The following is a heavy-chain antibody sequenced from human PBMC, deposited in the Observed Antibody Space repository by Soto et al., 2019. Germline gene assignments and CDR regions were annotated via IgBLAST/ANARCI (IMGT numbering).Heavy chain of an antibody. J-gene: IGHJ4*02. CDR1: GASISYGGFS. Sequence: QLQLQESGSGLVKTSETLSLTCTVTGASISYGGFSWSWIRQSPGKGPEWIGYISHLESTYFHPSFKSRLTMSIDMTRNQFSLKLSSVTAADMAVYYCARGGGYDSFDYWGQGVLVTVSS. CDR3: ARGGGYDSFDY. V-gene: IGHV4-30-2*06. CDR2: ISHLEST. D-gene: IGHD5-12*01.